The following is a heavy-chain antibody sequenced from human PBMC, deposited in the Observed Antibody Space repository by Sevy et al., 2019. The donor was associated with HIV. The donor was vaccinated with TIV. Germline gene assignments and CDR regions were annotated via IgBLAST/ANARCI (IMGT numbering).Heavy chain of an antibody. CDR3: TTEGAD. CDR2: IRSEGDGGTK. J-gene: IGHJ4*02. CDR1: GFTFSDAW. Sequence: GGSLRLSCAASGFTFSDAWMSWVRQAPRKGLEWVGRIRSEGDGGTKEYAAPGKGRFSIAREDSKNIVHVQMNSLKTEDTGVYYCTTEGADWGQGTLVTVSS. V-gene: IGHV3-15*01.